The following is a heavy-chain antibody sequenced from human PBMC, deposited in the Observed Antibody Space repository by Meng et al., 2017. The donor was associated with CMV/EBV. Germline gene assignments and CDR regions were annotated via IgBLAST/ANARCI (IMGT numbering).Heavy chain of an antibody. J-gene: IGHJ6*02. V-gene: IGHV3-7*01. CDR1: GFTFSSYW. Sequence: GESLKIPCAASGFTFSSYWMSWVRQAPGKGLEWVANIKQDGSEKYYVDSVKGRFTISRDNAKNSLYLQMNSLRAEDTAVYYCAREDRPLVHCSSTSCRTNYYYYGMDVWGQGTTVTVSS. D-gene: IGHD2-2*01. CDR3: AREDRPLVHCSSTSCRTNYYYYGMDV. CDR2: IKQDGSEK.